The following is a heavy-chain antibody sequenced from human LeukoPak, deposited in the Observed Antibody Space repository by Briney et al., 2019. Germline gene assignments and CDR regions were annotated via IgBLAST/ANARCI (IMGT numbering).Heavy chain of an antibody. CDR2: IIPIFGTA. Sequence: SVKVSCKASGGTFSSYAISWVRQAPGQGLKWMGGIIPIFGTANYAQKFQGRVTITTDESTSTAYMELSSMRSEDTAVYYCASTRGVLRYFDWFYYFDYWGQGTLVTVSS. V-gene: IGHV1-69*05. CDR1: GGTFSSYA. J-gene: IGHJ4*02. D-gene: IGHD3-9*01. CDR3: ASTRGVLRYFDWFYYFDY.